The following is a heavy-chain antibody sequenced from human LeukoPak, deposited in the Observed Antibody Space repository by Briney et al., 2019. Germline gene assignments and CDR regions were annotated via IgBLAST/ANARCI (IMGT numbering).Heavy chain of an antibody. CDR1: GYTFTSYD. CDR2: MNPNSGNT. J-gene: IGHJ5*02. D-gene: IGHD4-23*01. V-gene: IGHV1-8*01. Sequence: ASVKVSCKASGYTFTSYDINWVRQATGQGLECMGWMNPNSGNTGYAQKFQGRVTMTRNTSISTAYMELSSLRSEDTAVYYCARGGGKRTPKNWFDPWGQGTLVTVSS. CDR3: ARGGGKRTPKNWFDP.